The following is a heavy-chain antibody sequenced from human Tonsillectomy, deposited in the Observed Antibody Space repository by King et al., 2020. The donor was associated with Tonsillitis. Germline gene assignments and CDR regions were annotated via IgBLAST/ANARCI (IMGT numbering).Heavy chain of an antibody. J-gene: IGHJ3*02. Sequence: VQLVESGGGLVQPGGSLRLSCAASGFSFSDHYMDWVRQAPGKGLEWVGRCRNRHNDHATEYAASVRGRFTISRDDSKNSLYLQRNSLKTEDTAVYYCATGDCYDSSGFYDAGAFDIWGQGTMVTVSS. CDR2: CRNRHNDHAT. CDR3: ATGDCYDSSGFYDAGAFDI. D-gene: IGHD3-22*01. CDR1: GFSFSDHY. V-gene: IGHV3-72*01.